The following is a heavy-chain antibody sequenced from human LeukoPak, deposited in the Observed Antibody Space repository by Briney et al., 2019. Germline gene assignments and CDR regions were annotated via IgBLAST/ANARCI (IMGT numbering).Heavy chain of an antibody. V-gene: IGHV1-46*01. CDR3: ARDYRGYRN. D-gene: IGHD3-22*01. Sequence: GASVKVSCKASGYTFTSYYMHWVRQAPGQGLEWMGIINPSGGSTSYAQEFQARVTMTSDTSTSTVYTELSSLRSEDTAVYYCARDYRGYRNWGQGTLVTVSS. CDR2: INPSGGST. J-gene: IGHJ4*02. CDR1: GYTFTSYY.